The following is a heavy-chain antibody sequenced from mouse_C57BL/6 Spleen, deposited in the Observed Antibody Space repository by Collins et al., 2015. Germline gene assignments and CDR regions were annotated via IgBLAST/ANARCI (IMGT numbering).Heavy chain of an antibody. CDR3: ARSLFTTVVPFDY. CDR2: IDPNSGGT. D-gene: IGHD1-1*01. J-gene: IGHJ2*01. Sequence: QVQLQQPGAELVKPGASVKLSCKASGYTFTSYWMHWVKQRPGRGLEWIGRIDPNSGGTKYNEKFKSKATLTVDKPSSTAYMQLSSLTSEDSAVYYCARSLFTTVVPFDYWGQGTTLTVSS. CDR1: GYTFTSYW. V-gene: IGHV1-72*01.